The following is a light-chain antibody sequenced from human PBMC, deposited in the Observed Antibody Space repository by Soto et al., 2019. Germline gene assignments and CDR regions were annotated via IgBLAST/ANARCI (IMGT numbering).Light chain of an antibody. CDR3: QQYNSYSPWT. V-gene: IGKV1-5*03. Sequence: DIQMTQSPSTLSASVGDRVTITCRASQSISSWLAWYQQKPGKAPKLLIYKASSLESGVPSRFSGSGSGTEFTLTISSLQPDDFATYYCQQYNSYSPWTFGQGTTVEIK. J-gene: IGKJ1*01. CDR1: QSISSW. CDR2: KAS.